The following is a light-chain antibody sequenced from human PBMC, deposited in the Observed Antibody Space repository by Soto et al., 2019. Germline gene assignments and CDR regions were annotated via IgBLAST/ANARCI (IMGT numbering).Light chain of an antibody. Sequence: DIQMTQSPTSLSASVGDRVTITCRASQDIRNFVAWYQQKPGKAPKLLIYAASTLQSGVPSRFSGSGSGADFTLTIKHVQPEHVATYHCQEFRSDTVFGHGTQGEIK. J-gene: IGKJ1*01. CDR3: QEFRSDTV. CDR1: QDIRNF. CDR2: AAS. V-gene: IGKV1-27*01.